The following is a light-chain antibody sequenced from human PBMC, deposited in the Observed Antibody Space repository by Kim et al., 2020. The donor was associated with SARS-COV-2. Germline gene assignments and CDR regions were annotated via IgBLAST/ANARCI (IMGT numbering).Light chain of an antibody. Sequence: YAGAGTTLCCRVSQSSRSKDLAWYQKKPGKAPRLLVYDASSRATGIPDRISGSGSGTNFALTIGRLEPEDFAVYYCQQDGSSPVTFAQGTKVDIK. V-gene: IGKV3-20*01. CDR2: DAS. CDR3: QQDGSSPVT. J-gene: IGKJ1*01. CDR1: QSSRSKD.